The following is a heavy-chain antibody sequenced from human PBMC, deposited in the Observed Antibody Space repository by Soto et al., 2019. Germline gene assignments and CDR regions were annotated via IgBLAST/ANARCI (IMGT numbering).Heavy chain of an antibody. V-gene: IGHV3-23*01. J-gene: IGHJ4*02. CDR1: GFTFTSYA. CDR2: VSADATTT. Sequence: EVQLLESGGGLVQPGGSLRLSCAASGFTFTSYAMTWVRQAPGRGPEWVSTVSADATTTYYADSVKGRFTISRDNSKNTVSLEMKSLTVEDTALYYCAKDRGRLVRGVILDFWGQGALVTVSS. CDR3: AKDRGRLVRGVILDF. D-gene: IGHD3-10*01.